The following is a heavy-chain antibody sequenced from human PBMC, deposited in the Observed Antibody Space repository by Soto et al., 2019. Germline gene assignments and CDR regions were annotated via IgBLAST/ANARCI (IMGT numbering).Heavy chain of an antibody. D-gene: IGHD4-17*01. CDR2: ISSSSSYT. J-gene: IGHJ4*02. CDR1: GFTFRDYY. Sequence: QVQLVESGGGLVKPGGSLRLSCAASGFTFRDYYMSWIRQAPGKGLEWVSYISSSSSYTNYADSVKGRFTISRDNAKNSLYLQMNSMRAEDTSVYYCAREGGTTVNEFDYWGQGTLVTVSS. V-gene: IGHV3-11*05. CDR3: AREGGTTVNEFDY.